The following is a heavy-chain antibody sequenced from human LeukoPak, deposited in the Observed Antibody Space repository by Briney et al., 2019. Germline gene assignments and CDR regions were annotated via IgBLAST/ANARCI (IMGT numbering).Heavy chain of an antibody. CDR3: ATAHSIASGTYYNGIWFDP. Sequence: ASVKVSCKVTGYILTEISMHWVRQAPGKGLEWMGGFDPENGETIYAQKIQGRVTMTEETSTATAYMELSSLRSEYTAVYYCATAHSIASGTYYNGIWFDPWGQGTLVTVSS. CDR2: FDPENGET. J-gene: IGHJ5*02. V-gene: IGHV1-24*01. CDR1: GYILTEIS. D-gene: IGHD3-10*01.